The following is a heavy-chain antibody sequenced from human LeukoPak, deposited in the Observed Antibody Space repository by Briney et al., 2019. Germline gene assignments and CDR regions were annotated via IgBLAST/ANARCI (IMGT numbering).Heavy chain of an antibody. J-gene: IGHJ4*02. D-gene: IGHD5-12*01. CDR3: ARGYSGYDWGFTDFDF. CDR1: GDSVSSNSAA. V-gene: IGHV6-1*01. CDR2: TYYRSKWYN. Sequence: PSQTLSLTCALSGDSVSSNSAAWNWIRQSPSRGLEWLGRTYYRSKWYNDYARSVRGRITVNPDTSKNQFSLHLNSVTPEDTAVYYCARGYSGYDWGFTDFDFWSQGTLVTVSS.